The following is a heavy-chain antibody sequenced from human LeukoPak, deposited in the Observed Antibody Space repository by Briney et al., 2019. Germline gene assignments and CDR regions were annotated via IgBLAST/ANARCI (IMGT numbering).Heavy chain of an antibody. D-gene: IGHD3-10*01. CDR1: GYTFTGYY. V-gene: IGHV1-2*02. Sequence: GASVKVSCKASGYTFTGYYMHWVRQAPGQGLEWMGWINPNSGGTNYAQKFQGRVTMTRDTSISTAYMELSRLRSDDTAVYYCARDREWFGELFLEYWGQGTLVTVSS. CDR3: ARDREWFGELFLEY. CDR2: INPNSGGT. J-gene: IGHJ4*02.